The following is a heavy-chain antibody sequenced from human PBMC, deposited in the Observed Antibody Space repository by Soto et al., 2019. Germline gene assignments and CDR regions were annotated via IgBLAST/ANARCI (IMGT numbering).Heavy chain of an antibody. Sequence: PSETRSLTCAVSGGSISSSTYYWGWIRQPPGKGLEWIGSIYYSGSTNYNPSLKSRVTISVDTSNNQFSLKLSSVTAADTAVYYCASHRINYGMDVWGQGTTVTVSS. CDR3: ASHRINYGMDV. CDR2: IYYSGST. J-gene: IGHJ6*02. V-gene: IGHV4-39*01. CDR1: GGSISSSTYY.